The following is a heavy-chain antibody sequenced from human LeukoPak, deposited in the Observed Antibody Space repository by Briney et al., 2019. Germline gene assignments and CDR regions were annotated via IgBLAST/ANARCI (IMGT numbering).Heavy chain of an antibody. V-gene: IGHV1-18*01. CDR2: ISAYNGNT. J-gene: IGHJ4*02. CDR3: ARDLTTMVRGVIKWLDY. Sequence: ASVKVSCKASGYTFTSYGISWVRQAPGQGLEWMGWISAYNGNTNYAQKLQGRVTMTTDTSTSTAYMELRSLRSDDTAVYYCARDLTTMVRGVIKWLDYWGQGTLVTVSS. CDR1: GYTFTSYG. D-gene: IGHD3-10*01.